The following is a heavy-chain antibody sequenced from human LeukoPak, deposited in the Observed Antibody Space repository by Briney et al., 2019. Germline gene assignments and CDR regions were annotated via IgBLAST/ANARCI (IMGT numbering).Heavy chain of an antibody. CDR1: GGTFSSYA. CDR2: IIPIFGTA. V-gene: IGHV1-69*13. D-gene: IGHD3-9*01. J-gene: IGHJ5*02. Sequence: ASVKVSCKASGGTFSSYAISWVRQVPGQGLEWMGGIIPIFGTANYAQKFQGRVTITADESTSTAYMELSSLRSEDTAVYYCARIEADYDILTGGPYNWFDPWGQGTLVTVSS. CDR3: ARIEADYDILTGGPYNWFDP.